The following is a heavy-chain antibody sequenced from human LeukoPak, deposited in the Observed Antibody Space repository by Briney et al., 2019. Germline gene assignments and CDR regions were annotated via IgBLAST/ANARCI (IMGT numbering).Heavy chain of an antibody. V-gene: IGHV4-59*01. Sequence: SETLSLTCTVSGGSISSYYWSWIRQPPGKGLEWIGYIYYRGSTNYNPSLKSRVTISVDTSKNQFYLKLSSVTAADTAVYYCARMGGNYDSWSGNIDYYYYGMDVWGQGTTVTVSS. J-gene: IGHJ6*01. CDR2: IYYRGST. D-gene: IGHD3-3*01. CDR3: ARMGGNYDSWSGNIDYYYYGMDV. CDR1: GGSISSYY.